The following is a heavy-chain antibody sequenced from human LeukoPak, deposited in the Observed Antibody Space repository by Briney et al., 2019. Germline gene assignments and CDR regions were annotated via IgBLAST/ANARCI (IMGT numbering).Heavy chain of an antibody. D-gene: IGHD3-22*01. CDR3: ARGGDGFYDSSGYYYT. Sequence: SQTLSLTCTVSGGSISSGGYYWSWIRQHPGKGLEWLGYIYYSGSTYYNPSLKSRVTISVDTSKNQFSLKLSSVTAADTAVYYCARGGDGFYDSSGYYYTWGQGTLVTVSS. CDR2: IYYSGST. CDR1: GGSISSGGYY. J-gene: IGHJ4*02. V-gene: IGHV4-31*03.